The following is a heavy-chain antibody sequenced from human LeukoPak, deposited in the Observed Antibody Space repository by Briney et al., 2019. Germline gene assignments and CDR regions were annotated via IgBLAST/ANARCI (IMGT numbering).Heavy chain of an antibody. Sequence: GGSLRLSCAASGFSLSSYALTWVRQAPGKGLEWVSAISGSGGSTYYADSVKGRFTISRDNSKNTLYLQMNSLRAEDTAVYYCAKDPADGERGNYFDYWGQGALVTVSS. J-gene: IGHJ4*02. CDR2: ISGSGGST. CDR3: AKDPADGERGNYFDY. D-gene: IGHD4-17*01. V-gene: IGHV3-23*01. CDR1: GFSLSSYA.